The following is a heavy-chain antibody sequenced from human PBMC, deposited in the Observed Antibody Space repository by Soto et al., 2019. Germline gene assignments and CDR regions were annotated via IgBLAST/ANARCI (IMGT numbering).Heavy chain of an antibody. J-gene: IGHJ4*02. CDR2: IYSAGSA. D-gene: IGHD6-13*01. CDR3: SRLYSSSHHLFDY. V-gene: IGHV3-66*01. Sequence: GGSLRLSCAASGFTVSSYHMSWVRQAPGKGLEWVSVIYSAGSADFADSVKGRFTISRDNSKNTLYLQMSSLRAEDTAVYYCSRLYSSSHHLFDYWGQGSLVPGSS. CDR1: GFTVSSYH.